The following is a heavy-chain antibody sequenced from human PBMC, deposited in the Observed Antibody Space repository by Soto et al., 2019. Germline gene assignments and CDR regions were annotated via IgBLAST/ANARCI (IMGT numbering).Heavy chain of an antibody. J-gene: IGHJ4*02. Sequence: ASVKVSCKASGYTLINYYMHWVRQAPGQGLEWMGIINPSGGSTSHAQKFQGRVTITSNTSTSTVYMELSSLRSGDTVVYYCARDSAAAGDNFRITGKIDHWGLGTLVTVSS. V-gene: IGHV1-46*01. CDR1: GYTLINYY. CDR2: INPSGGST. CDR3: ARDSAAAGDNFRITGKIDH. D-gene: IGHD1-20*01.